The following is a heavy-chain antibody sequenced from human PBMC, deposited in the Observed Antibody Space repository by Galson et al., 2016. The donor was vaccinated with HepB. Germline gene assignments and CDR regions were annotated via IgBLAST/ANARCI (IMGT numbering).Heavy chain of an antibody. J-gene: IGHJ4*02. V-gene: IGHV3-13*04. CDR1: GLRFSTYD. CDR3: TTGDYGGNFDS. CDR2: IGIAGDT. Sequence: SLRLSCAASGLRFSTYDMHWVRQVTGKGLEWVSGIGIAGDTYYSDSVKGRFTISRENAKNSLYLQMNSLRAGDTAVYYCTTGDYGGNFDSWGQGTLVTVSS. D-gene: IGHD4-23*01.